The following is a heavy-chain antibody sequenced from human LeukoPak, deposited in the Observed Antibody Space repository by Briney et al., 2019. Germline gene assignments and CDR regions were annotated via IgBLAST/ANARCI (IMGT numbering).Heavy chain of an antibody. D-gene: IGHD3-3*01. CDR3: ARDVLRFSSRLYNWFDP. J-gene: IGHJ5*02. Sequence: SVKVSCKASGGTFSSYAISWVRQAPGQGLEWMGRIIPIFGTANYAQKFQGRVTITADESTSTAYMELSSLRSEGTAVYYCARDVLRFSSRLYNWFDPWGQGTLVTVSS. V-gene: IGHV1-69*15. CDR1: GGTFSSYA. CDR2: IIPIFGTA.